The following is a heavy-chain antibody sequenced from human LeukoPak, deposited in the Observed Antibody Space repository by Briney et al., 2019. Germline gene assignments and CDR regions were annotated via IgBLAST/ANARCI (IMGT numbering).Heavy chain of an antibody. CDR2: MNPNSGNT. CDR3: ARGTDDFWRGPKDY. CDR1: GYTFTSYD. Sequence: ASVKVSCKASGYTFTSYDINWVRQATGQGLEWMGWMNPNSGNTGYAQKFQGRVTITRNTSISTAYMELSSLRSEDTAVYYCARGTDDFWRGPKDYWGQGTLVTVSS. J-gene: IGHJ4*02. V-gene: IGHV1-8*03. D-gene: IGHD3-3*01.